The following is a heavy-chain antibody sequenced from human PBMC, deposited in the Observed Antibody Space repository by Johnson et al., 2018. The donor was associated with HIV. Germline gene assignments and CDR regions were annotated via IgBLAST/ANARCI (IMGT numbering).Heavy chain of an antibody. CDR1: GFTFSSYA. D-gene: IGHD6-13*01. Sequence: EVQLVESGGGVVQPGRSLRLSCAASGFTFSSYAMRWVRQAPGKGLEWVSAISGSGGSTYYADSVKGRFTISRDNSKNTLYLQMNSLKVEDTAVYYCARDKGSWFDDAFDIWGQGTMVTVSS. CDR3: ARDKGSWFDDAFDI. V-gene: IGHV3-23*04. J-gene: IGHJ3*02. CDR2: ISGSGGST.